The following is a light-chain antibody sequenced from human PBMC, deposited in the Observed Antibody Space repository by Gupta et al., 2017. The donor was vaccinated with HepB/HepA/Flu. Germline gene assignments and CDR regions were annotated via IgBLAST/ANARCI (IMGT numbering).Light chain of an antibody. CDR2: KDT. J-gene: IGLJ2*01. CDR3: QSEDSSGTSVV. CDR1: ALRNKF. Sequence: SYELTQPPSVSVSPGQTARITCSGDALRNKFVCWYQQKPGQAPVLLIYKDTQRPSGIPERISGSSSGATVTLTISGVQSEDEADYYCQSEDSSGTSVVLGGGTKLTVL. V-gene: IGLV3-25*03.